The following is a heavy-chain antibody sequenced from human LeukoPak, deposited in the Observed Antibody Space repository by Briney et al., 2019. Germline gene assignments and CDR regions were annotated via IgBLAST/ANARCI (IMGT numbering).Heavy chain of an antibody. Sequence: PSETLSLTCTVSGGSISSGDYYWSWIRQPPGKGLEWIGYIYYSGSTYYNPSLKSRVTISVDTSKNQFSLKLSSVTAADTAVYYCASQQSHYDFWRDTRETRKSGVNYCYMDVWGKGTTVTVSS. J-gene: IGHJ6*03. V-gene: IGHV4-30-4*08. CDR1: GGSISSGDYY. CDR3: ASQQSHYDFWRDTRETRKSGVNYCYMDV. D-gene: IGHD3-3*01. CDR2: IYYSGST.